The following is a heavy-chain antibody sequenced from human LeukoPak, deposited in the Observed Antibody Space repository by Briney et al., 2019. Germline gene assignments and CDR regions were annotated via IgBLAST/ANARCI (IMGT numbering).Heavy chain of an antibody. Sequence: GGSLRLSCAASGFTFDDYGMSWVRQAPGKGLEWVAGIRSSGDVAYYADSVQGRFAISRDNSRNTLYLQMNSLRAEDTAVYYCAKEHGGNCQNPGCDFDSWGQGTLVTASS. V-gene: IGHV3-23*01. CDR2: IRSSGDVA. J-gene: IGHJ4*02. CDR1: GFTFDDYG. CDR3: AKEHGGNCQNPGCDFDS. D-gene: IGHD4-23*01.